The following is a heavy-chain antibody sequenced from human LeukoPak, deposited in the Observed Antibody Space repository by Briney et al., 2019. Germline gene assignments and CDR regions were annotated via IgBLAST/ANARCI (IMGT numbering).Heavy chain of an antibody. V-gene: IGHV3-30*18. CDR3: AKESRYCSSSSCPYYFDY. J-gene: IGHJ4*02. D-gene: IGHD2-2*01. CDR1: GVTFSSYG. Sequence: GRGLRLSSAASGVTFSSYGTHWGCEAPGKGLGRGADIWYGGGNKFSGDSVKGRFTISRDNSKNTLYLQMNSQRAEDTAEYYRAKESRYCSSSSCPYYFDYWGQGTLVTVSS. CDR2: IWYGGGNK.